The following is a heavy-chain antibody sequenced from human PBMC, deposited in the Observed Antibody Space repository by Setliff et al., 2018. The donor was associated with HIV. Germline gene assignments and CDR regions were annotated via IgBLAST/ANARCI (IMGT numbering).Heavy chain of an antibody. Sequence: SLTCAVSCGSISSSDWWSWVRQPPGKGLEWIGEIYESGSANYNPSLTSGVTMSVDKSKNHFSLKMNSVTAADTAVYFCVRDHRLRGKFHFDSWGQGTLVTVSS. D-gene: IGHD2-21*01. V-gene: IGHV4-4*01. CDR1: CGSISSSDW. J-gene: IGHJ4*02. CDR2: IYESGSA. CDR3: VRDHRLRGKFHFDS.